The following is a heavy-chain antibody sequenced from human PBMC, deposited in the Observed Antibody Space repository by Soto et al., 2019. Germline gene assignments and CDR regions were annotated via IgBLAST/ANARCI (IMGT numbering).Heavy chain of an antibody. CDR2: IFYSGGT. D-gene: IGHD3-22*01. Sequence: QLLLQESGPGLVKPSETLSLTCTVSGGSILDSTYYWAWIRQSPGKGLAWIGTIFYSGGTFYTPSLKSRVTMSVDTPNNQFSLTLSSVTAADTAVYYCARQASGYYYGWFDPWGQGTLVTVSS. V-gene: IGHV4-39*01. J-gene: IGHJ5*02. CDR3: ARQASGYYYGWFDP. CDR1: GGSILDSTYY.